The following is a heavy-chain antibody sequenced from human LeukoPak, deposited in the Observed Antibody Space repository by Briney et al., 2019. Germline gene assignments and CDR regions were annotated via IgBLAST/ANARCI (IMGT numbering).Heavy chain of an antibody. V-gene: IGHV4-4*07. Sequence: SETLSLTCSVSGGSISSYYWSWIRQPAGKGLEWIGRVYISGSTNYNPSLKSRVTISVDTSKNQFSLKLSSVTAADTAVYYRARFPTSPYYYGSRYGMDVWGQGTTVTVSS. CDR2: VYISGST. CDR3: ARFPTSPYYYGSRYGMDV. J-gene: IGHJ6*02. CDR1: GGSISSYY. D-gene: IGHD3-10*01.